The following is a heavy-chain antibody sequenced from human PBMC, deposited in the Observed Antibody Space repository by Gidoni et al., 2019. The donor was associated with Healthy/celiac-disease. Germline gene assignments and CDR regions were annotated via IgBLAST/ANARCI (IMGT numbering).Heavy chain of an antibody. J-gene: IGHJ6*02. CDR2: ISGSGGST. CDR1: GFTFSSYA. V-gene: IGHV3-23*01. CDR3: AKTEVTIFGVVIMDYYYYGMDV. D-gene: IGHD3-3*01. Sequence: EVQLLESGGGLVQPGGSLRLSCAASGFTFSSYAMSWVRQAPGKGLEWVSAISGSGGSTYDADSVKGRFTISRDNSKNTLYLQMNSLRAEDTAVYYCAKTEVTIFGVVIMDYYYYGMDVWGQGTTVTVSS.